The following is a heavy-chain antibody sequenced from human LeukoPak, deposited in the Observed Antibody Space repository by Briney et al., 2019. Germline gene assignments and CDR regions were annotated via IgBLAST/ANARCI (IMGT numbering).Heavy chain of an antibody. CDR2: IYTSGST. CDR3: ARQSARTPRGGGCFDN. V-gene: IGHV4-61*02. J-gene: IGHJ4*02. CDR1: GGSINSGSYY. D-gene: IGHD3-16*01. Sequence: PSQTLSLTCTVSGGSINSGSYYWSWIRQPAGKGLEWIGRIYTSGSTNYNPSLKSRVTISVDTSKNQFSLKLSSVTAADTAVYYCARQSARTPRGGGCFDNWGQGTLVTVSS.